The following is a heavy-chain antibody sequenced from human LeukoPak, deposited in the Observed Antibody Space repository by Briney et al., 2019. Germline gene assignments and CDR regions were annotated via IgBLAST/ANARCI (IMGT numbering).Heavy chain of an antibody. Sequence: PSETLSLTCTVSGGSISSYYWSWIRQPPGTGLEWSGYIYYSGSTNYNPSLQSRVTISVDTSKNQFSLTLSSVTAADTAVYYCARRGYCGGDCFYFDYWGQGTLVTVSS. V-gene: IGHV4-59*08. CDR1: GGSISSYY. CDR2: IYYSGST. CDR3: ARRGYCGGDCFYFDY. J-gene: IGHJ4*02. D-gene: IGHD2-21*02.